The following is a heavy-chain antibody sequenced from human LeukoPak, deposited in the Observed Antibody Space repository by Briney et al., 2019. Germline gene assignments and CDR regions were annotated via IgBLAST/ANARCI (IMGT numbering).Heavy chain of an antibody. CDR2: ISSSSSYI. D-gene: IGHD3-22*01. CDR1: GFTFSSYS. V-gene: IGHV3-21*01. CDR3: ATYYYDSSGYYTLDAFDI. J-gene: IGHJ3*02. Sequence: GGSLRLSCAASGFTFSSYSMNWVRQAPGKGLEWVSSISSSSSYIYYADSVKGRFTISRDNAKNSLYLQMNSLRAEDTAVYYCATYYYDSSGYYTLDAFDIWGQGTMVTVSS.